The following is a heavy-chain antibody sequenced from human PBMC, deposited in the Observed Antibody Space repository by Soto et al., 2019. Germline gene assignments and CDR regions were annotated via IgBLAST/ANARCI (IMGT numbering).Heavy chain of an antibody. V-gene: IGHV3-23*01. CDR3: AAQYSSGWYEIDY. D-gene: IGHD6-19*01. J-gene: IGHJ4*02. CDR1: GFTFSSYA. Sequence: WGSLRLSCAASGFTFSSYAMSWVRQAPGKGLEWVSAISGSGGSTYYADSVKGRFTISRDNSKNTLYLQMNSLRAEDTAVYYCAAQYSSGWYEIDYWGQGTLVNVSS. CDR2: ISGSGGST.